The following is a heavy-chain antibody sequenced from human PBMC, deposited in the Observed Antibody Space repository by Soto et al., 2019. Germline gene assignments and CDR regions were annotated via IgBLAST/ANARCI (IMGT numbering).Heavy chain of an antibody. CDR3: ARDLLSGRGNYYYGMDV. CDR2: IWYDGSNK. CDR1: GFTFSSYG. J-gene: IGHJ6*02. Sequence: PGGSLRLSCAASGFTFSSYGMHWVRQAPGKGLEWVAVIWYDGSNKYYADSVKGRFTISRDNSKNTLYLQMNSLRAEDTAVYYCARDLLSGRGNYYYGMDVWGQGTTVTSP. V-gene: IGHV3-33*01. D-gene: IGHD3-10*01.